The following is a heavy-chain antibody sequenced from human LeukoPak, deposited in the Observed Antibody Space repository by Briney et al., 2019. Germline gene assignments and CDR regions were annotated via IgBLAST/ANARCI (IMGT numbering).Heavy chain of an antibody. CDR1: GGSFSGYY. CDR2: INHSGST. Sequence: PSETLSLTCAVYGGSFSGYYWSWIRQPPGKGLEWIGEINHSGSTNYNPSLKSRVTISLDTSKNQFSLKLSSVTAADTAVYYCAGNYYGSGSYYSEDRYWGQGTLVTVSS. J-gene: IGHJ4*02. CDR3: AGNYYGSGSYYSEDRY. V-gene: IGHV4-34*01. D-gene: IGHD3-10*01.